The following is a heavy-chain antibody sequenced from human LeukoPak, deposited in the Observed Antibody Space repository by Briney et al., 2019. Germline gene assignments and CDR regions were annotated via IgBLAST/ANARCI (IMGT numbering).Heavy chain of an antibody. V-gene: IGHV3-66*01. D-gene: IGHD3-16*01. CDR2: IYSGDTT. CDR1: GFIVSNNH. CDR3: AKSTRAVMAMMDV. J-gene: IGHJ6*04. Sequence: GGSLRLSCAASGFIVSNNHINWIRQAPGKGLEWVSIIYSGDTTYYSDSVKGRFILSSDNSKNMLYLQMNSLRVEDTAVYFCAKSTRAVMAMMDVWGKGTTVTVSS.